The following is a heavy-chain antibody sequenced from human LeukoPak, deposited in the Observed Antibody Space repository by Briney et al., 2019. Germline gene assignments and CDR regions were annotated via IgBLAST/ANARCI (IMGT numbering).Heavy chain of an antibody. CDR2: ISAYNGNT. J-gene: IGHJ3*02. D-gene: IGHD6-13*01. CDR3: ARDKNSGYSSSSSI. Sequence: ASVKVSCKASGYTFTSYGIRWVRPAPGQGLEWMGWISAYNGNTNYAQKLQGRVTMTTDTSTSTAYMELRSLRSDDTAVYYCARDKNSGYSSSSSIWGQGTMVTVSS. CDR1: GYTFTSYG. V-gene: IGHV1-18*01.